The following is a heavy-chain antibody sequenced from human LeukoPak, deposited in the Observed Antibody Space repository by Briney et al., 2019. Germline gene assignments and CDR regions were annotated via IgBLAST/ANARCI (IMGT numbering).Heavy chain of an antibody. CDR1: GGSFNGYY. Sequence: PSETLSLTCAVYGGSFNGYYWSWIRQPPGKGLEWIGEINHSGSTNYNPSLKSRVTISVDTSKNQFSLKLSSVTAADTAVYYCARHQDYGDYGINSYYYYGMDVWGQGTTVTVSS. CDR2: INHSGST. CDR3: ARHQDYGDYGINSYYYYGMDV. D-gene: IGHD4-17*01. J-gene: IGHJ6*02. V-gene: IGHV4-34*01.